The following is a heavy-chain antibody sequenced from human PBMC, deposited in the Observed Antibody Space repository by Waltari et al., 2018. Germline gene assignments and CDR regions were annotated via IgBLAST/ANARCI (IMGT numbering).Heavy chain of an antibody. J-gene: IGHJ3*02. CDR3: ARRYYDFWSGYYGAFDI. Sequence: QVQLQESGPGLVKPSETLSLTCAVSGYSISSGYYWGWIRQPPGKGLEWIGSIYHSGSTYYNPSLKFRVTISVDTSKNQFSLKLSSVSAADAAVYYCARRYYDFWSGYYGAFDIWGQGTMVTVSS. D-gene: IGHD3-3*01. CDR2: IYHSGST. CDR1: GYSISSGYY. V-gene: IGHV4-38-2*01.